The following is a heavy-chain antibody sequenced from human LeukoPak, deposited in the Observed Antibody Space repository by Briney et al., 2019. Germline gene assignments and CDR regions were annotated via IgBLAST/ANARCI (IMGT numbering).Heavy chain of an antibody. J-gene: IGHJ5*02. CDR2: IKQDGSEK. CDR1: GFTFSSYW. V-gene: IGHV3-7*01. D-gene: IGHD1-26*01. CDR3: ARVLYGYSNWFDP. Sequence: PGGSLRLSCAASGFTFSSYWMSWVRQAPGKGLEWVANIKQDGSEKYYVDSVKGRFTISRDNAKNSLYLQMNSLRAEDTAVCYCARVLYGYSNWFDPWGQGTLVTVSS.